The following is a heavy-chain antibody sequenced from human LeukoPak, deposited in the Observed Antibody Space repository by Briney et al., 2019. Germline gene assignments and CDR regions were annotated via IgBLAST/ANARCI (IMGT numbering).Heavy chain of an antibody. V-gene: IGHV3-7*01. CDR1: GFTLSRYW. J-gene: IGHJ3*02. Sequence: GGSLRLSCAASGFTLSRYWMSWVRQAPGKGLEWVANIKQDGSEKNYVDSVKGRFTISRDNAKNSLYLQMNSLRAEDTAVYYCARDIPDSSGFHIWGQGTMATVSS. CDR2: IKQDGSEK. CDR3: ARDIPDSSGFHI. D-gene: IGHD3-22*01.